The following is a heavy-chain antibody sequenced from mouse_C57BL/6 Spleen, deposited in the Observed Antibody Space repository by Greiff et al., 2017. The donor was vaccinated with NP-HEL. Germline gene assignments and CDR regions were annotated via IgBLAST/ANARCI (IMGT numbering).Heavy chain of an antibody. CDR3: ARDGNDYFDY. CDR2: INPNNGGT. CDR1: GYTFTDYY. V-gene: IGHV1-26*01. J-gene: IGHJ2*01. Sequence: VQLQQSGPELVKPGASVKISCKASGYTFTDYYMNWVKQSHGKSLEWIGDINPNNGGTSYNQKFKGKATLTVDKSSSTAYMELRSLTSEDSAVYYCARDGNDYFDYWGQGTTLTVSS. D-gene: IGHD2-1*01.